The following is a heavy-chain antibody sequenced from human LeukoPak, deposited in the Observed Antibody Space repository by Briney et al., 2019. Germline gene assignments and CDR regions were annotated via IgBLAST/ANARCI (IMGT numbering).Heavy chain of an antibody. D-gene: IGHD3-10*01. Sequence: GRSLRLSCAASGFTFSSYAMHWVRQAPGKGLEWVAVISYDGSNKYYADSVKGRFTISRDNSKNTLYLQMNSLRAEDTAVYYCARYRGGSGSYYRYYYYYMDVWGKGTTVTISS. CDR3: ARYRGGSGSYYRYYYYYMDV. J-gene: IGHJ6*03. CDR1: GFTFSSYA. CDR2: ISYDGSNK. V-gene: IGHV3-30*04.